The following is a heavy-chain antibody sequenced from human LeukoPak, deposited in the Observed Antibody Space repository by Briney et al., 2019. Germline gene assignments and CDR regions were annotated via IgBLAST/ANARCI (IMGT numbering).Heavy chain of an antibody. J-gene: IGHJ4*02. Sequence: SETLSLTCAVYGGSFSGYYWSWIRQPPGKGLEWIGKINHGGSTNYTPSLKSRVTISVDTSKNQFSLKLRSVTAADTAVYYCARGGYYDSSGYYDFDYWGQGTLVTVSS. CDR1: GGSFSGYY. V-gene: IGHV4-34*01. CDR2: INHGGST. CDR3: ARGGYYDSSGYYDFDY. D-gene: IGHD3-22*01.